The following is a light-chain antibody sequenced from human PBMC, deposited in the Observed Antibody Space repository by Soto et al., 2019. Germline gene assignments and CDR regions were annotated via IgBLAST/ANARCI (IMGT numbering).Light chain of an antibody. J-gene: IGKJ5*01. V-gene: IGKV1-39*01. CDR2: AAS. CDR3: QQSYSTPLF. Sequence: DIQMTQSPSSLSASVGDRVTITCRASQSISSYLNWYQQKPGKAPKLLIYAASSLQSGVPSRFSVSGSGTDFTLTISSLQPEDFATYYCQQSYSTPLFFGQGTRLEIK. CDR1: QSISSY.